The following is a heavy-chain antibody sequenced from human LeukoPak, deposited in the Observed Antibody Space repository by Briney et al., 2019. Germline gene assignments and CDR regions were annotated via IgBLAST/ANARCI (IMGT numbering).Heavy chain of an antibody. D-gene: IGHD1-26*01. J-gene: IGHJ5*02. CDR3: AKDTEEPNTGSFLLDP. Sequence: GGSLRLSCAASGFTFHDYPMHWVRQRPGKGLEWVALISGDGASKYYSESMRGRFTITRDNSRNTLYLQMHSLTTEDTAFYHCAKDTEEPNTGSFLLDPWGLGTLVTVSA. V-gene: IGHV3-43*02. CDR2: ISGDGASK. CDR1: GFTFHDYP.